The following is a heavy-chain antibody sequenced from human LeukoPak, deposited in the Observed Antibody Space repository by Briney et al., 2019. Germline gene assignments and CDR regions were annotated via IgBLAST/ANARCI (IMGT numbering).Heavy chain of an antibody. CDR3: ARVLDGYNLDY. CDR2: IYYGGST. CDR1: GGSISSGGYY. V-gene: IGHV4-31*03. D-gene: IGHD5-24*01. Sequence: PSETLSLTCTVSGGSISSGGYYWSWIRQHPGKGLEWIGYIYYGGSTYYNPSLKSRVTISVDTSKNQFSLKLSSVTAADTAVYYCARVLDGYNLDYWGQGTLVTVSS. J-gene: IGHJ4*02.